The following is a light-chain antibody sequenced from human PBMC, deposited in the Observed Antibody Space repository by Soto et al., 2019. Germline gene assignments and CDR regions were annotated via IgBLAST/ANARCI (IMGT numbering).Light chain of an antibody. CDR1: QRVGSN. V-gene: IGKV3-15*01. CDR3: QQYYNWWT. CDR2: GAS. J-gene: IGKJ1*01. Sequence: EIVMAQSPATLSVSPGERATLSCRASQRVGSNLAWYQQKPGQAPRLLIYGASTRVTGIPARFSGSGSGTEFTLTISSLQSEDFAVYHCQQYYNWWTFGQGTKVDI.